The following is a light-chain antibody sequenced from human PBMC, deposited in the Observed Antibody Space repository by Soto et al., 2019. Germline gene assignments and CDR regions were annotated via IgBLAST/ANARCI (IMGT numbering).Light chain of an antibody. V-gene: IGKV3-20*01. CDR3: QQYGSSLRT. J-gene: IGKJ1*01. Sequence: EIVLTQSPGTLSLSPGERATLSCRASQSVSSSYLAWYQQKPGQAPRLLIYGASSRATGIRFSGSGSGPDFTLTISRLEPEDFAVYYCQQYGSSLRTFGQGTKVEI. CDR1: QSVSSSY. CDR2: GAS.